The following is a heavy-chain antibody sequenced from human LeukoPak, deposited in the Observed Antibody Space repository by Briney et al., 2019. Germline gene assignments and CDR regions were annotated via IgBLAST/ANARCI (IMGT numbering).Heavy chain of an antibody. D-gene: IGHD5-12*01. Sequence: GGSLRLSCAASGFTFSSYAMSWVRQAPGKGLEWVSAISGSGSSTYYADSVKGRFTISRDNSKNTLYLQMNSLRAEDTAVYYCAKGVVATGSQFDYWGQGTLVTVSS. CDR2: ISGSGSST. CDR1: GFTFSSYA. CDR3: AKGVVATGSQFDY. J-gene: IGHJ4*02. V-gene: IGHV3-23*01.